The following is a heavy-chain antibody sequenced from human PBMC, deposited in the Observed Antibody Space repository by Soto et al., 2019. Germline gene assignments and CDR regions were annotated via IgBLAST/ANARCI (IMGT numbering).Heavy chain of an antibody. CDR2: ISGHNGNT. V-gene: IGHV1-18*04. D-gene: IGHD3-22*01. J-gene: IGHJ4*02. CDR1: GYSFTSYR. Sequence: ASVKVSCKASGYSFTSYRITWVRQAPGQGPEWMGWISGHNGNTNHPQSLQGRVTMTTDTSRNTAYMELRSLRSDDTAVYYCARHRFNYYDDTVYYYFDYWGQETLFTV. CDR3: ARHRFNYYDDTVYYYFDY.